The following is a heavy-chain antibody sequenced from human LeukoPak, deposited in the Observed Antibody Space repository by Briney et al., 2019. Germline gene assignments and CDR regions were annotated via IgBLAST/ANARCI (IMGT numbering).Heavy chain of an antibody. V-gene: IGHV1-8*01. Sequence: ASVKVSCKASGYTFTSYDINWVRQATGQGLEWMGWMNPNSGNTGYAQKFQGRVTMTRNTSISTAYMELSSLRSEDTAVYYCASSVGYCGGDRRNDYYYYGMDVWGQGTTVTVSS. CDR1: GYTFTSYD. CDR3: ASSVGYCGGDRRNDYYYYGMDV. D-gene: IGHD2-21*02. J-gene: IGHJ6*02. CDR2: MNPNSGNT.